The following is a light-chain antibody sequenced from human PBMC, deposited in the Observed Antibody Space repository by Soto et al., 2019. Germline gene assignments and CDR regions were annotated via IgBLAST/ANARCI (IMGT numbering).Light chain of an antibody. J-gene: IGKJ1*01. V-gene: IGKV3-20*01. CDR3: QQYNT. CDR2: GAS. CDR1: QSVSSSY. Sequence: EIVLPQSPGTLSLSPGERATLSCRASQSVSSSYLAWYQQKPGQAPRLLIYGASSSATGIPDRFSGSGSGTDFTLTISRLEPEDFAVYYCQQYNTFGQGTKVDIK.